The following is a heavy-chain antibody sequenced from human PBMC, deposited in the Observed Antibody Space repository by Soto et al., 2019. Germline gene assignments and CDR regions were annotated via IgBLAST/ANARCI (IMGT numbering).Heavy chain of an antibody. J-gene: IGHJ3*02. Sequence: ASVKVSCKASGYTFTGYYMHWVRQAPGQGLEWMGWINPNSGSTNYAQKFQGRVTMTRDTSISTAYMELRRLRSDDTAVYYCARPSSRITLFRVSHYAFDIWGQ. CDR1: GYTFTGYY. CDR2: INPNSGST. V-gene: IGHV1-2*02. D-gene: IGHD3-3*01. CDR3: ARPSSRITLFRVSHYAFDI.